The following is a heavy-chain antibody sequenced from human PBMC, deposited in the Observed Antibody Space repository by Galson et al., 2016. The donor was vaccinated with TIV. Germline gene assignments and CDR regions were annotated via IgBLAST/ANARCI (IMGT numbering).Heavy chain of an antibody. V-gene: IGHV1-46*01. CDR2: INPSGGST. Sequence: SVKVSCKASGYTFTSYYMHWVRQAPGQGLEWMGIINPSGGSTTYAQRFQGRVTMTRDMSTTTVHMELSSLRSEDTAVYHCARDGYRFGNYFDFWGQGTLVTVSS. CDR1: GYTFTSYY. J-gene: IGHJ4*02. D-gene: IGHD5-12*01. CDR3: ARDGYRFGNYFDF.